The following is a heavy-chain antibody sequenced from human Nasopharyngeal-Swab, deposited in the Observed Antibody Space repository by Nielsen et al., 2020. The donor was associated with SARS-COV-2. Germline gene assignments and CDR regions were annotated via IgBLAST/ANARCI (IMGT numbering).Heavy chain of an antibody. CDR2: ISYDGSNK. J-gene: IGHJ4*02. CDR1: GFTFSSYA. Sequence: GESLKISCAASGFTFSSYAMHWVRQAPGKGLEWVADISYDGSNKYYADSVKGRFTISRDNSKNTLYLQMNSLRAEDTAVYYCARTGGPVYGLVVDYWGQGTLVTVSS. V-gene: IGHV3-30*04. D-gene: IGHD6-19*01. CDR3: ARTGGPVYGLVVDY.